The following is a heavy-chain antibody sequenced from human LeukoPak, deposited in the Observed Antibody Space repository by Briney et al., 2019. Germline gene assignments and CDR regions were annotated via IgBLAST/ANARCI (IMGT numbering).Heavy chain of an antibody. J-gene: IGHJ6*03. CDR3: ARVTYGSGSFYYYYYMDV. CDR2: INHSGST. V-gene: IGHV4-34*01. Sequence: PSETLSLTCAVYGGSFSGYYWSWIRQPPGKGLEWIGEINHSGSTNYNPSLKSRVTISVDTSKNQFSLKLSSVTAADTAVYYCARVTYGSGSFYYYYYMDVWGKGTTVTISS. D-gene: IGHD3-10*01. CDR1: GGSFSGYY.